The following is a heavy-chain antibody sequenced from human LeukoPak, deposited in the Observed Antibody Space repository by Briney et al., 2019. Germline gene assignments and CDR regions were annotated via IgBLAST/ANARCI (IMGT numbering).Heavy chain of an antibody. CDR2: INHSGST. V-gene: IGHV4-39*07. D-gene: IGHD3-10*01. Sequence: SETLSLTCTVSGGSISSGSYYWSWIRQPPGKGLEWIGEINHSGSTYYNPSLKSRVTISVDRSKNQFSLKLSSVTAADTAVYYCARDRDYGSGYYWGQGTLVTVSS. J-gene: IGHJ4*02. CDR1: GGSISSGSYY. CDR3: ARDRDYGSGYY.